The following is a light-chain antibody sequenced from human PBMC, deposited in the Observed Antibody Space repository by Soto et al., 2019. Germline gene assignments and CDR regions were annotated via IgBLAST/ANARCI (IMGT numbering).Light chain of an antibody. Sequence: QSALTQPRSVSGSPGQSVTISCTGTSSDVGGYNYVSWYQQHPGKAPKLMIYDVSKRPSGVPDRFSGSKSGNTASLTISGLQAEDEADYYCCSYAGSYPGVFGTGTQLTVL. CDR3: CSYAGSYPGV. CDR1: SSDVGGYNY. J-gene: IGLJ7*01. CDR2: DVS. V-gene: IGLV2-11*01.